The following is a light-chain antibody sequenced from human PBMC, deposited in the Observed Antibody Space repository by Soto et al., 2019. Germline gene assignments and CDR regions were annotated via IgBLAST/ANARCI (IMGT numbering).Light chain of an antibody. CDR2: GAY. CDR1: QGVGSSY. V-gene: IGKV3-20*01. CDR3: PQWGTLPLT. Sequence: DIVLTQSPGTLSLSPGERATLSCRASQGVGSSYLVWYQQKPGQAPRLLIYGAYSRATGIPDRFSGIGSGRDVTLTISRREPEVFAVYFCPQWGTLPLTCGQGTKVEIK. J-gene: IGKJ1*01.